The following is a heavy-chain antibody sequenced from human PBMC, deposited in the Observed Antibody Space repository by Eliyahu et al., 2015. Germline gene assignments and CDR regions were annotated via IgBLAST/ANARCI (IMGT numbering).Heavy chain of an antibody. J-gene: IGHJ6*02. D-gene: IGHD3-3*01. CDR3: ARGDYDFWSGSLYYYGMDV. CDR1: GGSFXGYY. V-gene: IGHV4-34*01. Sequence: QVQLQQWGAGLLKPSETLSLTCAXYGGSFXGYYWXWIRQPPGKGLEWIGEINHSGSTNYNPSLKSRVTISVDTSKNQFSLKLSSVTAADTAVYYCARGDYDFWSGSLYYYGMDVWGQGTTVTVSS. CDR2: INHSGST.